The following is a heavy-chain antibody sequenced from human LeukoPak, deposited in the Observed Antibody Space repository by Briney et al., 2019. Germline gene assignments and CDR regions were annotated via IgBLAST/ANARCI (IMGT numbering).Heavy chain of an antibody. CDR3: ARDPGWYAANWFDP. CDR1: GGTFSSYA. D-gene: IGHD6-13*01. J-gene: IGHJ5*02. CDR2: IIPIFGTA. V-gene: IGHV1-69*13. Sequence: ASVKVSCKASGGTFSSYAISWVRQAPGQGLEWMGGIIPIFGTANYAQKFQGRVTITADESTSTAYMELSSLRSEDTAVYYCARDPGWYAANWFDPWGQGTLVTVSS.